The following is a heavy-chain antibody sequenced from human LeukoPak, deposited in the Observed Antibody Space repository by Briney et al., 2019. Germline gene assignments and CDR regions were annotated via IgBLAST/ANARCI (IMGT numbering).Heavy chain of an antibody. J-gene: IGHJ3*02. D-gene: IGHD3-10*01. CDR1: GFTLSNAW. CDR2: IKSKTDGGTT. Sequence: PGGSLRLSCAASGFTLSNAWMSWVRQAPGKGLEWVGRIKSKTDGGTTDYAAPVKGRFTISRDDSKNTLYLQMNSLKTEDTAVYYCPYGSGSYSNDAFDIWGQGTMVTVSS. V-gene: IGHV3-15*01. CDR3: PYGSGSYSNDAFDI.